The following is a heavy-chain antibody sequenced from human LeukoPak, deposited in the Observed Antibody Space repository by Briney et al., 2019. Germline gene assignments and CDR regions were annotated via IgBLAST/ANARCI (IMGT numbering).Heavy chain of an antibody. CDR3: AKEGMGSEATTADGAFDI. CDR1: GGSISVYH. D-gene: IGHD1-26*01. Sequence: SETLSPTCTVSGGSISVYHWSWIRQPPGKGLEWIGYLYDTGSTNYNPSLKSRVTISVDTSKNQISLKLSSVTAVDTAVYFCAKEGMGSEATTADGAFDIWGQGTTVTVSS. CDR2: LYDTGST. V-gene: IGHV4-59*12. J-gene: IGHJ3*02.